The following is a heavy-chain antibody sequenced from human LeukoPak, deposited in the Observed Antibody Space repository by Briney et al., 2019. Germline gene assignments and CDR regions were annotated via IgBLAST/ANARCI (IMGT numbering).Heavy chain of an antibody. CDR1: GFTFSSYW. V-gene: IGHV3-7*01. CDR3: ARGHHIVVVTAPNYFDY. D-gene: IGHD2-21*02. Sequence: GSLRLSCAASGFTFSSYWMSWVRRAPGKGRGWGANKKQGGSEKYYVDSVKGRFTISRDNAKNSLYLQMNSLRAEDTAVYYCARGHHIVVVTAPNYFDYWGQGTLVTVSS. CDR2: KKQGGSEK. J-gene: IGHJ4*02.